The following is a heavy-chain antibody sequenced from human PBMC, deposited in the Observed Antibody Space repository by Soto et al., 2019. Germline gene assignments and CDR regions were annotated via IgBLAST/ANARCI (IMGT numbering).Heavy chain of an antibody. Sequence: SVKVSCKASGGTFSSYAISWVRQAPGQGLEWMGGIIPIFGTANYAQKFQGRVTITADESTSTAYMELSSLRSEDTAVYYCARGLLRGYSYGYPRNYYYGMDVWGQGNTVTVSS. J-gene: IGHJ6*02. CDR1: GGTFSSYA. V-gene: IGHV1-69*13. CDR3: ARGLLRGYSYGYPRNYYYGMDV. D-gene: IGHD5-18*01. CDR2: IIPIFGTA.